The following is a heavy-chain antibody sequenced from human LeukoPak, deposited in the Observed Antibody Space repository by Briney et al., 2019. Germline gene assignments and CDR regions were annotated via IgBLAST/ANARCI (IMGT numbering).Heavy chain of an antibody. CDR1: GYSFTSYY. Sequence: SVKVSCKAFGYSFTSYYMHWVRQAPGQGLEWMGIINPSGGTTSYAQRFQDRVTMTRDTSTSTVYMELSSLRSEDTAVYFCARVRGYSLFDYWGQGILVTVSS. J-gene: IGHJ4*02. CDR2: INPSGGTT. CDR3: ARVRGYSLFDY. D-gene: IGHD5-18*01. V-gene: IGHV1-46*01.